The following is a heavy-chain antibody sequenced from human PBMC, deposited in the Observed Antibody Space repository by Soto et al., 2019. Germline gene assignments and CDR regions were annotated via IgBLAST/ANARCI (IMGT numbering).Heavy chain of an antibody. Sequence: QVHLVQSGAEVKKPGASVKVSCKASGYTFTSYGITWVRQAPGQGLEWMGWISAHNGNTDYAQKLQGRVLVTRATSTSTAYMELRSLRSDVTAVYYFARGRYGDYWGQGALVTVSS. CDR2: ISAHNGNT. CDR1: GYTFTSYG. V-gene: IGHV1-18*01. J-gene: IGHJ4*02. D-gene: IGHD1-1*01. CDR3: ARGRYGDY.